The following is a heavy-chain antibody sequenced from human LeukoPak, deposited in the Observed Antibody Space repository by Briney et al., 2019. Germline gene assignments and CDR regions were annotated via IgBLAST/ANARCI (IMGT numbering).Heavy chain of an antibody. D-gene: IGHD6-6*01. V-gene: IGHV4-61*02. J-gene: IGHJ6*04. Sequence: SQTLSLTCTVSGGSISSGSYYWSWIRQPAGKGLEWIGRIYTSGSTNYNPSLKSRVAISVDTSKNQFSLKLSSVTAADTAVYDCARAYSSSPMDVWGKGTTVTVSS. CDR1: GGSISSGSYY. CDR2: IYTSGST. CDR3: ARAYSSSPMDV.